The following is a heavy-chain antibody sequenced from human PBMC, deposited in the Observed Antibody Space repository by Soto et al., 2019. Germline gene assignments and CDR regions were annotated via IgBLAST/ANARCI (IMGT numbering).Heavy chain of an antibody. CDR2: ISSSSSYI. CDR3: ARDLFTMVRGVILDY. V-gene: IGHV3-21*01. D-gene: IGHD3-10*01. J-gene: IGHJ4*02. CDR1: GFTFSSYS. Sequence: PGGSLRLSCAASGFTFSSYSMNWVRQAPGKGLEWVSSISSSSSYIYYADSVKGRFTISRDTAKNSLYLQMNSLRAEDTAVYYCARDLFTMVRGVILDYWGQGTLVTVSS.